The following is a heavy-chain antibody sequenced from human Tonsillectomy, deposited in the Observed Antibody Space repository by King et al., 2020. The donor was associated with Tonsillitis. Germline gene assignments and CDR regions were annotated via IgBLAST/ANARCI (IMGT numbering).Heavy chain of an antibody. CDR3: AKETYYDFWSSYYYFDY. CDR1: GFTFSSYA. V-gene: IGHV3-23*04. CDR2: ISGSGGST. Sequence: VQLVESGGGLVQPGGSLRLSCAASGFTFSSYAMSWVRQAPGKGLEWVSAISGSGGSTYYADSVKGRFTISRDNSKNTLYLQMNSLRAEDTAVYYCAKETYYDFWSSYYYFDYWGQGTLVTVSS. D-gene: IGHD3-3*01. J-gene: IGHJ4*02.